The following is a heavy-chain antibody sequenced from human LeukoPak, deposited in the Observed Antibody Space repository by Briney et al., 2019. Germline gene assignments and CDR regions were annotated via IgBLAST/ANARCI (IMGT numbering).Heavy chain of an antibody. CDR2: LSVTGTYI. Sequence: GGSLRLSCAASGFTFSSYAMSWVRQAPGKGLEWVSSLSVTGTYIYYGDSMKGRFTISRDNAKNSLYLQMYSLRVEDTALYYCVREDLEAFDIWGQGTMVTVSS. J-gene: IGHJ3*02. CDR3: VREDLEAFDI. V-gene: IGHV3-21*01. CDR1: GFTFSSYA.